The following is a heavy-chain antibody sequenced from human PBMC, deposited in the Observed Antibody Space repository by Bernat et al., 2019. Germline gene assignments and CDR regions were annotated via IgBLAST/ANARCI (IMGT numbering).Heavy chain of an antibody. D-gene: IGHD2-15*01. CDR2: ISGSGGST. J-gene: IGHJ3*02. CDR3: AKDRDIVVVVAAANRDAFDI. V-gene: IGHV3-23*04. Sequence: VQLVESGGGVVQPGRSLRLSCAASGFTFSSYAMSWVRQAPGKGLEWVSAISGSGGSTYYADSVKGRFTISRDNSKNTLYLQMNSLRAEDTAVYYCAKDRDIVVVVAAANRDAFDIWGQGTMVTVSS. CDR1: GFTFSSYA.